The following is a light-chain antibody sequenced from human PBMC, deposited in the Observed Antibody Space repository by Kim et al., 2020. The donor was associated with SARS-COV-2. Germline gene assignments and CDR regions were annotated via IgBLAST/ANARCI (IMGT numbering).Light chain of an antibody. CDR3: QQYGGSPPYT. CDR2: DAS. J-gene: IGKJ2*01. CDR1: QTLTSSY. Sequence: PGELATPSCRPRQTLTSSYLAWYQQRPGQPPRLLIHDASTRATGIPDRFSGSGSGTDFTLTISRLEPEDSAIYFCQQYGGSPPYTFGRGTKLEI. V-gene: IGKV3-20*01.